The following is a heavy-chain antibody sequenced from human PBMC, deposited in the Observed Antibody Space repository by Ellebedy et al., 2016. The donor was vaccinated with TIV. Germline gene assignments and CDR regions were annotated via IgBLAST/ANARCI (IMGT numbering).Heavy chain of an antibody. CDR3: SLTYYYGSGRNN. Sequence: GGSLRLSXAASGFIFSDAWMSWVRQAPGKGLEWVGRIKNKYERGTVDYAAPVKGRFTISRDDSKNTLYLQMNSLQTEDTAVYYCSLTYYYGSGRNNWGQGTLVTVSS. V-gene: IGHV3-15*01. CDR1: GFIFSDAW. CDR2: IKNKYERGTV. D-gene: IGHD3-10*01. J-gene: IGHJ4*02.